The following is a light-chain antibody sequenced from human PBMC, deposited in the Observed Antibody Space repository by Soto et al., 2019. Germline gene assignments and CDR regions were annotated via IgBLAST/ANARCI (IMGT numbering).Light chain of an antibody. CDR1: SSNIGNNY. CDR3: GTWDSSLSAYV. J-gene: IGLJ1*01. V-gene: IGLV1-51*02. Sequence: QSALTQPPSASAAPGQKVTISCSGSSSNIGNNYVSWYQQLPGTAPKLLIYENNKRPSGIPDRFSGSKSGTSATLGITGLQTGDEADYYCGTWDSSLSAYVFGTGTKVTVL. CDR2: ENN.